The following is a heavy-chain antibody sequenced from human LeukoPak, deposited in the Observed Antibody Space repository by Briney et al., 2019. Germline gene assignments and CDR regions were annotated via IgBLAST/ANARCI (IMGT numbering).Heavy chain of an antibody. CDR3: ARLKVVVDFDY. D-gene: IGHD3-22*01. J-gene: IGHJ4*02. Sequence: SETLSLTCAVYGGSFSGYYWSWIRQPPGKGLEWIGEINHSGSTNYNPSLKGRVTISVDTSKNQFSLKLSSVTAADTAVYYCARLKVVVDFDYWGQGTLVTVSS. CDR2: INHSGST. V-gene: IGHV4-34*01. CDR1: GGSFSGYY.